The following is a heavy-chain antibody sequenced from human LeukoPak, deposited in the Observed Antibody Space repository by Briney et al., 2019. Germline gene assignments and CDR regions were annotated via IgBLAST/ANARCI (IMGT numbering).Heavy chain of an antibody. J-gene: IGHJ6*03. CDR2: INAGNGNT. CDR1: GYTFTSYA. CDR3: ASSENGDSRYYMDV. Sequence: ASVKVSCKASGYTFTSYAMHWGRQAPGHRLEGMGWINAGNGNTKYSQEFQGRVTITRDTSASTAYMELSSLRSEDMAVYYCASSENGDSRYYMDVWGKGTTVTISS. V-gene: IGHV1-3*03. D-gene: IGHD4-17*01.